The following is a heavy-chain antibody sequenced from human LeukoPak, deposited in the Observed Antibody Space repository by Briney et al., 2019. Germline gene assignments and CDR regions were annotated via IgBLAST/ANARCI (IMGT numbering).Heavy chain of an antibody. J-gene: IGHJ3*02. CDR3: AKDLVAGRYYHDSLAFDI. Sequence: GGSLRLSCAASGFTFSSYAMSWVRQAPGKGLDWVSSVSGNGGTTYYADSVKGRFTITRDNSRNTVYLQMNSLRAEDTAVYYCAKDLVAGRYYHDSLAFDIWGEGTMVTVSS. CDR1: GFTFSSYA. V-gene: IGHV3-23*01. D-gene: IGHD3-22*01. CDR2: VSGNGGTT.